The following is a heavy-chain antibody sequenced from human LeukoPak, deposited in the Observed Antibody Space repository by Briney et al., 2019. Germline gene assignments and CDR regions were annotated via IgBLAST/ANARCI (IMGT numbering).Heavy chain of an antibody. D-gene: IGHD1-1*01. V-gene: IGHV3-7*01. CDR1: GFTFNTYW. Sequence: GGSLRLSFAASGFTFNTYWMSWVRQAPGKGLEWVGNIKQDGSDKYYVDSVKGRFIISRDNAKNSLYLQMNSLRAEDTAVYYCARGVPTGIDYFDYWGQGTLVTVSS. CDR2: IKQDGSDK. J-gene: IGHJ4*02. CDR3: ARGVPTGIDYFDY.